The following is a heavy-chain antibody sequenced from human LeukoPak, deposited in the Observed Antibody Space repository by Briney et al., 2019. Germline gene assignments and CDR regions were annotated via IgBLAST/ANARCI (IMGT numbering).Heavy chain of an antibody. D-gene: IGHD3-22*01. CDR2: INPNSGGT. CDR3: TRMYYFDSSGHYYEAGWFDP. J-gene: IGHJ5*02. CDR1: GYTFTGYY. Sequence: GASVKVSCKASGYTFTGYYMHWVRQAPGQGLEWMGWINPNSGGTNYAQKFLGRVTMTRDTSMSTAYMELSRLRSDDSAVYYCTRMYYFDSSGHYYEAGWFDPWGQGTQVTISS. V-gene: IGHV1-2*02.